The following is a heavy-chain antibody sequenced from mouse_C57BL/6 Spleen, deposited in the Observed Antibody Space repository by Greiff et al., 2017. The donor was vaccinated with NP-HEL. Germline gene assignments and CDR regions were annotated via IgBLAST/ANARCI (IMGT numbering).Heavy chain of an antibody. CDR2: IWRGGST. CDR3: ARLPTVVADYAMDY. V-gene: IGHV2-5*01. D-gene: IGHD1-1*01. Sequence: VQLQQSGPGLVQPSQSLSITCTVSGFSLTSYGVHWVRQSPGKGLEWLGVIWRGGSTDYNAAFMSRLSITKDNSKSQVFFKMNSLQADDTAIYYCARLPTVVADYAMDYWGQGTSVTVSS. J-gene: IGHJ4*01. CDR1: GFSLTSYG.